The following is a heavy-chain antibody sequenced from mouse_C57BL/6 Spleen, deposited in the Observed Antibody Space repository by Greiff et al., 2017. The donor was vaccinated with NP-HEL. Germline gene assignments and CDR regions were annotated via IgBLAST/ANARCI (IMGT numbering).Heavy chain of an antibody. CDR3: ARTSSGYVNY. D-gene: IGHD3-2*02. V-gene: IGHV1-59*01. CDR1: GYTFTSYW. J-gene: IGHJ2*01. CDR2: IDPSDSYT. Sequence: VQLQQPGAELVRPGTSVKLSCKASGYTFTSYWMHWVKQRPGPGLEWIGVIDPSDSYTNYNQKFKGKATLTVDTSSSTAYMQLSSLTSEYSAVYYCARTSSGYVNYWGQGTTLTVSS.